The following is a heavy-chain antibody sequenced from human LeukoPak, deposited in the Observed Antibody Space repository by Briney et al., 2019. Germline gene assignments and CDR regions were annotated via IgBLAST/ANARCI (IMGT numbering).Heavy chain of an antibody. CDR3: AQGGSFIVV. CDR2: IYHSGST. D-gene: IGHD2-21*01. CDR1: GGSISSGGYY. Sequence: PSQTLSLTCTVSGGSISSGGYYWSWIRQPPGKGLEWIGYIYHSGSTYYNPSLKSRVTISVDRSKNQFSLKLSSVTAADTAVYYCAQGGSFIVVWGQGTLVTVSS. V-gene: IGHV4-30-2*01. J-gene: IGHJ4*02.